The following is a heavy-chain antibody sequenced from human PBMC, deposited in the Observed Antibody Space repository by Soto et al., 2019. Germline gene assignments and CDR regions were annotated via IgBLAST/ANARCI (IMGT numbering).Heavy chain of an antibody. V-gene: IGHV4-59*01. J-gene: IGHJ6*03. Sequence: SEILFLTCNVSGGSISSYYWRRIRQPPGNGLEWIGFIYYSGSTNYNPSLKSRVTISVDTSKNQFSLKLSSVTAADTAVHYCARVMTRRPFVPAAMFSYYYHYMDVWRKGTTDTVSS. D-gene: IGHD2-2*01. CDR1: GGSISSYY. CDR3: ARVMTRRPFVPAAMFSYYYHYMDV. CDR2: IYYSGST.